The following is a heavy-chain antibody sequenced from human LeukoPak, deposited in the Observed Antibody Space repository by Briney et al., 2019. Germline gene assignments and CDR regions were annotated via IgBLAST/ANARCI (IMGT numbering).Heavy chain of an antibody. J-gene: IGHJ5*02. D-gene: IGHD6-6*01. CDR2: MNPNSGNT. CDR3: ARGTWSSNSGNWFDP. CDR1: GYTFTSYD. Sequence: ASVKVSCKASGYTFTSYDINWVRQATGQGHEWMGWMNPNSGNTGYAQKFQGRVTITRNTSINTAYMELSSLRSGDTAVYYCARGTWSSNSGNWFDPWGQGTLVTVSS. V-gene: IGHV1-8*03.